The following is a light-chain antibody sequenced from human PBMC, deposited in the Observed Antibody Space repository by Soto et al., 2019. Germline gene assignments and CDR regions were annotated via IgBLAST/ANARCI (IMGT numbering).Light chain of an antibody. J-gene: IGKJ2*01. CDR2: KVS. CDR3: MQGTHWPPYT. Sequence: DVVMTQSPLSLPVTLGQPASISCRSSQSLAYSDGNTYLNWFQQRPGQSPRRLIYKVSNRDSGVPDRFSGSGSYTDFTLKISRVEAEDVGVYYCMQGTHWPPYTFGQGTKLEIK. CDR1: QSLAYSDGNTY. V-gene: IGKV2-30*01.